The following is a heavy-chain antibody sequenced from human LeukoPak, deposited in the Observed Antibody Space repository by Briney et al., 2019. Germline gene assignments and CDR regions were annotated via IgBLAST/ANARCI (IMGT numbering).Heavy chain of an antibody. CDR1: GASVSNNNYY. D-gene: IGHD3-10*01. CDR2: IYYSGST. V-gene: IGHV4-39*07. J-gene: IGHJ6*03. Sequence: PSETLSLTCTVSGASVSNNNYYWGWIRQSPGKGLGWIASIYYSGSTYYNPSLKSRVTISVDTSKNQFSLKLSSVTAADTAVYYCARVEEGYGSGRRENYYYYYMDVWGKGTTVTISS. CDR3: ARVEEGYGSGRRENYYYYYMDV.